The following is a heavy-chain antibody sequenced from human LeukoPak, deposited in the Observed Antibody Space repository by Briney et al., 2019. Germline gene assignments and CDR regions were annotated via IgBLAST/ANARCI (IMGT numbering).Heavy chain of an antibody. V-gene: IGHV1-2*02. D-gene: IGHD6-19*01. J-gene: IGHJ5*02. Sequence: ASVKVSCKASGYTFTGYYMHWVRQAPGQGLEWMGWINPNSGGTNYAQKFQGRVTMTRNTSISTAYMELSSLRSEDTAVYYCATRYSSGWYNWFDPWGQGTLVTVSS. CDR2: INPNSGGT. CDR1: GYTFTGYY. CDR3: ATRYSSGWYNWFDP.